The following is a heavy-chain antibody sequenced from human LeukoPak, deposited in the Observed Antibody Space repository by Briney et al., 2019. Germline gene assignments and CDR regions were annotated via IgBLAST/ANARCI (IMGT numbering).Heavy chain of an antibody. CDR3: AREFFLRIAAAGIGGMINWFDP. J-gene: IGHJ5*02. CDR1: GYTFTSYA. Sequence: GASVKVSCKASGYTFTSYAMNWVRQAPGQGLEWMGWINTNTGNPTYAQGFTGRFVFSLDTSVSTAYLQISSLKAEDTAVYYCAREFFLRIAAAGIGGMINWFDPWGQGTLVTVSS. V-gene: IGHV7-4-1*02. D-gene: IGHD6-13*01. CDR2: INTNTGNP.